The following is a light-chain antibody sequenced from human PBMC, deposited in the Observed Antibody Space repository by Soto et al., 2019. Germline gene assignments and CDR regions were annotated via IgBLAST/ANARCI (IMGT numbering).Light chain of an antibody. CDR2: GAS. V-gene: IGKV3-15*01. J-gene: IGKJ1*01. CDR1: QNVANY. Sequence: ESVLTQSPGTLSLSPGERATLSCRDSQNVANYLDWYQQKPGQAPRLLIYGASTRATGIPARFSGSGSGTEFTLTISSLQSEDFAVYYCQQYNNWPPWTFGQGTKVDIK. CDR3: QQYNNWPPWT.